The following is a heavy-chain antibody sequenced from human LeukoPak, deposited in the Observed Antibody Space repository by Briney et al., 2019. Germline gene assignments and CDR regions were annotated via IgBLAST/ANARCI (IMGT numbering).Heavy chain of an antibody. Sequence: QAGGSLRLSCAASGFTFDDYAMHWVRQAPGKGLEWVSGISWNSGSIGYADSVKGRFTISRDNAKNSLYLQMNSLRSDDTAVYYCARVSGYCTSTSCHDYWGQGTLVTVSS. CDR1: GFTFDDYA. D-gene: IGHD2-2*01. CDR2: ISWNSGSI. V-gene: IGHV3-9*01. CDR3: ARVSGYCTSTSCHDY. J-gene: IGHJ4*02.